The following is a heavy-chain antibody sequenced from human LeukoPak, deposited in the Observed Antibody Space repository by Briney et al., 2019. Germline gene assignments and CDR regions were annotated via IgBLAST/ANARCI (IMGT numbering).Heavy chain of an antibody. D-gene: IGHD3-16*01. CDR3: AKSALGELPHTGY. V-gene: IGHV3-7*03. CDR2: IKQDGSEK. CDR1: GFTFSSYW. Sequence: GGSLRLSCAASGFTFSSYWMSWVRQAPGKGLEWVANIKQDGSEKYYVDSVKGRFTISRDNSKNTLYLQMNSLRAEDTAVYYCAKSALGELPHTGYWGQGTLVTVSS. J-gene: IGHJ4*02.